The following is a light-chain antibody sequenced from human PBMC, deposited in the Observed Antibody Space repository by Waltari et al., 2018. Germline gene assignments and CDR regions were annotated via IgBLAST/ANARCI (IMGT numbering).Light chain of an antibody. V-gene: IGLV2-11*01. J-gene: IGLJ1*01. CDR3: CSYGGRYV. Sequence: QSDLTQPRSVSGSPGQSVTISCTGTSSIYVSWYQPPPGKAPQPMIFEVPRRPSGVPDRCSGSKSGNTASLTISGLQAEDEADYYCCSYGGRYVFGTATKVTVL. CDR2: EVP. CDR1: SSIY.